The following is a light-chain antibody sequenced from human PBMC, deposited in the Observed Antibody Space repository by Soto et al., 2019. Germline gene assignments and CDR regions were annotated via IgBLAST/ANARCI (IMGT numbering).Light chain of an antibody. Sequence: EVVLTQSPATLSLSPGERSTLSCSSSQSIRTSLAWYQQKPGQAPRLVIFDASNRANGVPARFGGSGSGTDFTLTINSLEPEDFAVYYCQQRNAWPPITFGQGTRLEIK. CDR1: QSIRTS. CDR2: DAS. V-gene: IGKV3-11*01. J-gene: IGKJ5*01. CDR3: QQRNAWPPIT.